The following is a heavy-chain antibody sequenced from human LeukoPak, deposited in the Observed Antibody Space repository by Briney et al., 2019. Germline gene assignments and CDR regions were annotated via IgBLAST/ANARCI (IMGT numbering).Heavy chain of an antibody. CDR1: GYSLTGNY. Sequence: ASVKVSCKASGYSLTGNYMHWVRQAPGQGLEWMGWISAYNGNTKYAQKVQGRVTMTTDTSTSTAYMEMRSLRSDDTAVYYCARVSINMVRGVIEYFDYWGQGTLVTVSS. V-gene: IGHV1-18*04. CDR3: ARVSINMVRGVIEYFDY. J-gene: IGHJ4*02. D-gene: IGHD3-10*01. CDR2: ISAYNGNT.